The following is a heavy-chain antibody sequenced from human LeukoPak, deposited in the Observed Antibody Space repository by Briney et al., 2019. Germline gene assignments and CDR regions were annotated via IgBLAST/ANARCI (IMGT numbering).Heavy chain of an antibody. CDR1: GYSFTSYW. D-gene: IGHD5-18*01. CDR2: IYPGDSDT. CDR3: ARAAGVTPHVFDI. V-gene: IGHV5-51*01. J-gene: IGHJ3*02. Sequence: GESLKISCKGSGYSFTSYWIGWVRQMPGEGLEWMGIIYPGDSDTRYSPSFQGQVTISADKSISTAYLQWNSLKASDTATYYCARAAGVTPHVFDIWGQGTMVTVSS.